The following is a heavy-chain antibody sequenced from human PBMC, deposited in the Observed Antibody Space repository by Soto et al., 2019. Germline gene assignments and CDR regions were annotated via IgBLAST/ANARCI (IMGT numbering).Heavy chain of an antibody. CDR2: MNPNSGNT. V-gene: IGHV1-8*01. J-gene: IGHJ6*02. CDR3: ARGPYYDFWSGYFGYYYYYGMDV. Sequence: ASGQVSCNASGYTFTSCDINCVRQATGQGLERMGWMNPNSGNTGYAQKFQGRVTMTRNTSISTAYMELSSLRSEDTAVYYCARGPYYDFWSGYFGYYYYYGMDVWGQGTTVTVS. D-gene: IGHD3-3*01. CDR1: GYTFTSCD.